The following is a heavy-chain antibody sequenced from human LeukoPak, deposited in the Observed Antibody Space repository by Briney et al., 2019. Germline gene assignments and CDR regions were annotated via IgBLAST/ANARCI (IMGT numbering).Heavy chain of an antibody. Sequence: ASVKVSCKASGGTFSSYAISWVQQAPGQGLEWMGRIIPIFGTANYAQKFQGRVTITTDESTSTAYMELSSLRSEDTAVYYCARSLIPYYYGSGSYWFNPWGQGTLVTVSS. CDR3: ARSLIPYYYGSGSYWFNP. J-gene: IGHJ5*02. CDR1: GGTFSSYA. D-gene: IGHD3-10*01. V-gene: IGHV1-69*05. CDR2: IIPIFGTA.